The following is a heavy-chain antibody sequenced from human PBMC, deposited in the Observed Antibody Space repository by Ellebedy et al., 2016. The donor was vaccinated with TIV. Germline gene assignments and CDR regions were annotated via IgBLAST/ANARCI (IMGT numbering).Heavy chain of an antibody. D-gene: IGHD4-23*01. Sequence: ASVKVSCKASGYTFTSYYMHWVRQAPGQGLEWMGWINPNSGGTNYAQKFQGRVTMTRDTSISTAYMELSRLRSDDTAVYYCARDWAGDGGNSVIDYWGQGTLVTVSS. CDR1: GYTFTSYY. J-gene: IGHJ4*02. CDR2: INPNSGGT. CDR3: ARDWAGDGGNSVIDY. V-gene: IGHV1-2*02.